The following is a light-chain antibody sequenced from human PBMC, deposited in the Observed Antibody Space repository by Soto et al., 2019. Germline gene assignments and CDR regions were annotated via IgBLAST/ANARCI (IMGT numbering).Light chain of an antibody. Sequence: QSALTQPASVSGSPGQSVTISCTGASSDVVSYSLVSWYQQHPGKAPKLMIYGGDKRPSGVSNRFSGSKSGNTASLTISGLLVEDEADYYCCSYAGSNTYVFETGTKVTVL. J-gene: IGLJ1*01. CDR2: GGD. V-gene: IGLV2-23*01. CDR1: SSDVVSYSL. CDR3: CSYAGSNTYV.